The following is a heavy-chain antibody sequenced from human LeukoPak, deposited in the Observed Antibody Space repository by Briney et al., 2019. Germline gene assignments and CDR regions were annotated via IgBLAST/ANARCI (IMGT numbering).Heavy chain of an antibody. CDR2: INTNTGNP. D-gene: IGHD2-15*01. V-gene: IGHV7-4-1*02. Sequence: RASVKVSCKASRYTFTNYAMNWVRQAPGQGLEWMGWINTNTGNPTYAQGFTGRFVFSLDTSVSTAYLQISSLKAEDTAVYYCARNPVVVVGATLNWFDPWGQGTLVTVSS. J-gene: IGHJ5*02. CDR3: ARNPVVVVGATLNWFDP. CDR1: RYTFTNYA.